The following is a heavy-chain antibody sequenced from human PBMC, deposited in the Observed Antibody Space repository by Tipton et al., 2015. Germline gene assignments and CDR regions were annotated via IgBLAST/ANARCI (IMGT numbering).Heavy chain of an antibody. V-gene: IGHV4-61*01. CDR1: GGSVYSTFYY. J-gene: IGHJ6*02. D-gene: IGHD6-13*01. Sequence: LRLSCTVSGGSVYSTFYYWSWIRQPPGKALEWIGYIYYSGTTNYNPSLKSRVTISLDTSKNQFSLKLRSVTAADTAIYYCARDRQRLVFGMDVWGQGTTVTVSS. CDR2: IYYSGTT. CDR3: ARDRQRLVFGMDV.